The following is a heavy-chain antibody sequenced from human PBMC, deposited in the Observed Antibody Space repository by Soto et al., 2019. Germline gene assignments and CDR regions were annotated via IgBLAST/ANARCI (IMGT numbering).Heavy chain of an antibody. Sequence: QVQLVQSGAEVKKPGSSVKVSCKASGGTFSSYTISWVRQAPGQGLEWMGRIIPILGIANYAQKFQGRVTITADKSTSTAYMELSSLRSEDTAVYYCARYGGAPHSYYYGMDVWGQGTTVTVSS. D-gene: IGHD4-17*01. CDR3: ARYGGAPHSYYYGMDV. J-gene: IGHJ6*02. V-gene: IGHV1-69*02. CDR1: GGTFSSYT. CDR2: IIPILGIA.